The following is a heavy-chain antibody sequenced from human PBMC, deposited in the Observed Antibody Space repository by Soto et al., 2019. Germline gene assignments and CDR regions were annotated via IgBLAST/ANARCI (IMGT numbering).Heavy chain of an antibody. CDR1: GYTFTYRY. D-gene: IGHD2-8*01. J-gene: IGHJ4*02. CDR2: ITPFNGNT. CDR3: ANVPYCTNGVCYPDY. Sequence: ASVKVSCKASGYTFTYRYLHWVRQAPGQALEWMGWITPFNGNTNYAQKFQDRVTITRDRSMSTAYMELSSLRSEDTAMYYCANVPYCTNGVCYPDYWGQGTLVTVSS. V-gene: IGHV1-45*02.